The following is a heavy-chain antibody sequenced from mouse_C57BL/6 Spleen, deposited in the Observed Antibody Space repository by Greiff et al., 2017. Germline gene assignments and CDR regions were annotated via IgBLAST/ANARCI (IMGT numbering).Heavy chain of an antibody. Sequence: VMLVESGPGLVAPSQSLSITCTVSGFSLTSYGVDWVRQSPGKGLEWLGVIWGVGSTNYNSALKSRLSISKDNSKSQVFLKMNSLQTDDTAMYYRASRWLLTPFAYWGQGTLVTVSA. V-gene: IGHV2-6*01. CDR2: IWGVGST. J-gene: IGHJ3*01. CDR3: ASRWLLTPFAY. CDR1: GFSLTSYG. D-gene: IGHD2-3*01.